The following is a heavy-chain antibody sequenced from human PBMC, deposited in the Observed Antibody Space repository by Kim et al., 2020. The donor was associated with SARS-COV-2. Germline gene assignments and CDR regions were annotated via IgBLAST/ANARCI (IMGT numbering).Heavy chain of an antibody. D-gene: IGHD3-10*01. V-gene: IGHV3-30*01. Sequence: AAAMKCRVTTSRDNSKNTLYLQMDSLGAEDTAVYYCAGSMAGSYYYGMDVWGQGTTVTVSS. CDR3: AGSMAGSYYYGMDV. J-gene: IGHJ6*02.